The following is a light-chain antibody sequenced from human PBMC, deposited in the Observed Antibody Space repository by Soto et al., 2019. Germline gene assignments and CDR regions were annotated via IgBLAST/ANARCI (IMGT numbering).Light chain of an antibody. CDR3: QQYGSSRT. CDR1: QSVSSSD. V-gene: IGKV3-20*01. CDR2: GAS. J-gene: IGKJ1*01. Sequence: EIVLTQSPGTLSLSPGERATLSCRASQSVSSSDLAWYQQKPGQAPRLLIYGASSRATGIPDRFSGSGSGIDITLTISRLEPEDFAVYYCQQYGSSRTFGQGTKVEIK.